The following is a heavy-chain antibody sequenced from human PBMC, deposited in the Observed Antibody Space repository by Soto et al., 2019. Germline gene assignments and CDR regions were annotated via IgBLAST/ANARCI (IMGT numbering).Heavy chain of an antibody. Sequence: ASVKVSCKASGFTFTSSAVQWVRQARGQRLEWIGWIVVGSGNTNYAQKFQERATITRDMSTSTAYMELSSLRSEDTAVYYCAARGALYYYDSSGYWDDAFDIWGQGTMVTVSS. J-gene: IGHJ3*02. CDR2: IVVGSGNT. CDR3: AARGALYYYDSSGYWDDAFDI. CDR1: GFTFTSSA. V-gene: IGHV1-58*01. D-gene: IGHD3-22*01.